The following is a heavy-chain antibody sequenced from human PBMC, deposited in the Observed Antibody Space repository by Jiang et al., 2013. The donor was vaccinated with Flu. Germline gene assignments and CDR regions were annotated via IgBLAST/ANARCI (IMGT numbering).Heavy chain of an antibody. V-gene: IGHV3-21*01. CDR3: ARSIAAAGPRPDYYYGMDV. D-gene: IGHD6-13*01. Sequence: ISSSSSYIYYADSVKGRFTISRDNAKNSLYLQMNSLRAEDTAVYYCARSIAAAGPRPDYYYGMDVWGQGTTVTVSS. CDR2: ISSSSSYI. J-gene: IGHJ6*02.